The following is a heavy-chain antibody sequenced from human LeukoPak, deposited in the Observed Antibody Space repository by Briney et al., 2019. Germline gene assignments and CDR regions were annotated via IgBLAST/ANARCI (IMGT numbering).Heavy chain of an antibody. D-gene: IGHD3-22*01. Sequence: KSSETLSLTCTVSGGSISSGGYYWSWIRQHPGKGLEWTGYIYYSGSTYYNPSLKSRVTISVDTSKNQFSLKLSSVTAADTAVYYCARDLGYDSSGRIDAFDIWGQGTMVTVSS. J-gene: IGHJ3*02. CDR2: IYYSGST. CDR3: ARDLGYDSSGRIDAFDI. V-gene: IGHV4-31*03. CDR1: GGSISSGGYY.